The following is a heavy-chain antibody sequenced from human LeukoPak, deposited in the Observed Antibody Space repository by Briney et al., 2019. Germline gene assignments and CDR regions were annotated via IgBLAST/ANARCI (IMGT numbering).Heavy chain of an antibody. CDR3: ARLYSYGPGGAFDI. D-gene: IGHD5-18*01. J-gene: IGHJ3*02. V-gene: IGHV4-59*01. CDR1: GGSISSYY. CDR2: IDYSGST. Sequence: SETLSLTCTVSGGSISSYYWSWIRQPPGKGLEWIGYIDYSGSTNYNPSLKSRVTISVDTSKNQFSLKLSSVTAADTAVYYCARLYSYGPGGAFDIWGQGTMVTVSS.